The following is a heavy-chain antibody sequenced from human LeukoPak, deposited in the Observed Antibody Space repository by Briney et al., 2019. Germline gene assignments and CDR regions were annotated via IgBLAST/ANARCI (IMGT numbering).Heavy chain of an antibody. CDR3: ARFAVHRRLTVAGQFGLDY. CDR2: ITPSNGNT. D-gene: IGHD6-19*01. V-gene: IGHV1-18*01. CDR1: GYFFPSYG. Sequence: GASVKVSCKTSGYFFPSYGISWVRQAPGQGLEWIGWITPSNGNTHYAQNFQGRVTVTTDTSTSTVYMELGSLRSDDTAVYYCARFAVHRRLTVAGQFGLDYWGQGTLVTVSS. J-gene: IGHJ4*02.